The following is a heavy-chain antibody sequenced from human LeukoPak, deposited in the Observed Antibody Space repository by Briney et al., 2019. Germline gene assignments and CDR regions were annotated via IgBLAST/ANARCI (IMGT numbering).Heavy chain of an antibody. V-gene: IGHV4-4*07. CDR3: ARDSTLGYCGGDCYPDY. CDR2: IYSSGST. D-gene: IGHD2-21*02. CDR1: GGSISNYY. Sequence: SETLSLTCTVSGGSISNYYWSWIRQPAGKGLEWIGRIYSSGSTNYNPSLKSRVTMSLDTSKNQFSLKLTSVTAADTAVYYCARDSTLGYCGGDCYPDYWGQGTLVTVSS. J-gene: IGHJ4*02.